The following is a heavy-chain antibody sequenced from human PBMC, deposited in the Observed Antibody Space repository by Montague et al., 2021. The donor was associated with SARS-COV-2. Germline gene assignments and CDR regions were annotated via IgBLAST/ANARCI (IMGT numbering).Heavy chain of an antibody. V-gene: IGHV4-59*01. CDR1: GGSISRYF. CDR2: VHDIESS. D-gene: IGHD3-16*01. Sequence: SETLSLTCTVSGGSISRYFWNWIRQTPGEGLEWMGYVHDIESSIXNPSLQSRITILLDTPKNQFSLRLNAVTAADTAVYYCARVTLGGRDGRTREYDGLDSWGQGIMVTVSS. CDR3: ARVTLGGRDGRTREYDGLDS. J-gene: IGHJ4*02.